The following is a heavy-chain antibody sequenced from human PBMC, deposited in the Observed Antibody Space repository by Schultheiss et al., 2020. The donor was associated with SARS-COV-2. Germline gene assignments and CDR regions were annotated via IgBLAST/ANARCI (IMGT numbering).Heavy chain of an antibody. J-gene: IGHJ5*02. D-gene: IGHD3-3*01. CDR3: ARYLRRGFDP. V-gene: IGHV4-39*07. Sequence: SETLSLTCTVSGGSVSSSSYYWGWIRQPPGKGLEWIGSIYYSGSTNYNPSLKSRVTISVDTSKNQFSLKLSSVTAADTAVYYCARYLRRGFDPWGQGTLVTVSS. CDR2: IYYSGST. CDR1: GGSVSSSSYY.